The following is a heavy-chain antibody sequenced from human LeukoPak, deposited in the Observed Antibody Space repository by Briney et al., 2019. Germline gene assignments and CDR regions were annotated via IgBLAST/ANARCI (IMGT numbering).Heavy chain of an antibody. CDR2: IYTSGST. V-gene: IGHV4-4*07. Sequence: SETLSLTCTVSGGSISSYYWSWIRQPAGKGLEWIGRIYTSGSTNFNPSLKSRVTMSVDTSKNQFSLKLSSVTAADTAVYYCARDGFLYSYGPDAFDIWGQGTMVTVSS. CDR3: ARDGFLYSYGPDAFDI. CDR1: GGSISSYY. D-gene: IGHD5-18*01. J-gene: IGHJ3*02.